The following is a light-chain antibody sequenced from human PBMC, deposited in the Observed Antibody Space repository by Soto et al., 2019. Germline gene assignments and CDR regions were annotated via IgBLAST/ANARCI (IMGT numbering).Light chain of an antibody. J-gene: IGKJ2*01. V-gene: IGKV3-11*01. Sequence: EIVLTQSPATLSLSPGERATLSCRASQSVSSYFAWYQQKPGQAPRLLIYAASNRATGIPARFSGSGSGTDFTLTISSLEPEDFAVYYCQQRSSWPRTFGQGTQLEIK. CDR1: QSVSSY. CDR3: QQRSSWPRT. CDR2: AAS.